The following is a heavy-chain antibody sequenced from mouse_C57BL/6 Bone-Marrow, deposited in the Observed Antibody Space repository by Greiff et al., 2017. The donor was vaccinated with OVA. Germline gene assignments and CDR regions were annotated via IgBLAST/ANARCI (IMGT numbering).Heavy chain of an antibody. D-gene: IGHD1-1*01. CDR1: GYTFTSYG. Sequence: VQLQQSGAELARPGASVKLSCKDSGYTFTSYGISWVKQRTGQGLEWIGEIYPRSGNTYYNEKFKGKATLTADKSSSTAYMELRSLTSEDSAVYFCARGGYYGSSFYFDYWGQGTTLTVSS. CDR3: ARGGYYGSSFYFDY. V-gene: IGHV1-81*01. CDR2: IYPRSGNT. J-gene: IGHJ2*01.